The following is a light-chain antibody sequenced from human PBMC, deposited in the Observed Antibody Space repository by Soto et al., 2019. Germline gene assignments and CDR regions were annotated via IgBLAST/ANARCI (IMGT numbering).Light chain of an antibody. CDR1: SSDVGGYNY. Sequence: QSALTQPASVSGSPGQSITISCTGTSSDVGGYNYVSWYQQHPGKAPKLMIYGVTNRPSGVSSRFSGSRSGNTASLTISGLQAEDEAEYFCNSYTSSSTVVFGTGTQLTVL. CDR3: NSYTSSSTVV. J-gene: IGLJ1*01. V-gene: IGLV2-14*01. CDR2: GVT.